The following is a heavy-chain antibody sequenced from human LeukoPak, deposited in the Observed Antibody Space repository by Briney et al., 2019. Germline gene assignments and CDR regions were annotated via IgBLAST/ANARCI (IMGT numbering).Heavy chain of an antibody. Sequence: GESLKISCKGSGYPFTSYWIAWAGQVPAKGLEWMGMIYPVDFDTTYTPSFPGQVTISADKSLSNAYLHWSSLKASDTAIYYCARMRELEFEEYYFDYWGQGTLVTVSS. CDR1: GYPFTSYW. V-gene: IGHV5-51*01. CDR3: ARMRELEFEEYYFDY. CDR2: IYPVDFDT. D-gene: IGHD1-1*01. J-gene: IGHJ4*02.